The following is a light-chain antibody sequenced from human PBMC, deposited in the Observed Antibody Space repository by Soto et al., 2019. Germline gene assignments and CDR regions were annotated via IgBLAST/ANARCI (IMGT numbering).Light chain of an antibody. Sequence: ESVLKQSPGTLSLSPGERTTLSCRASQSISSSYLAWYQQKPGQAPRLLVYGASSRATGIPDRFSGSGSGTDFTLTISRLEPEDFALYYCQQYSSTFWTLGQGNKVEIK. CDR1: QSISSSY. J-gene: IGKJ1*01. CDR2: GAS. V-gene: IGKV3-20*01. CDR3: QQYSSTFWT.